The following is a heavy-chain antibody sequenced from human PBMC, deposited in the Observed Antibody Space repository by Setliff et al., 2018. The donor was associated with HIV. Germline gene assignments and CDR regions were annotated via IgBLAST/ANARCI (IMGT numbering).Heavy chain of an antibody. J-gene: IGHJ3*01. Sequence: GGSLRLSCAASELTFSNYAMTWVRQAPGKGLEWVSSLSGRSRYTNYADSVKGRFTISRDNAKNSLYLQMNSLRVEDSAVYYCAREVLRGGDDAFGLWGRGTVVTVSS. V-gene: IGHV3-21*01. CDR3: AREVLRGGDDAFGL. CDR2: LSGRSRYT. CDR1: ELTFSNYA. D-gene: IGHD3-10*01.